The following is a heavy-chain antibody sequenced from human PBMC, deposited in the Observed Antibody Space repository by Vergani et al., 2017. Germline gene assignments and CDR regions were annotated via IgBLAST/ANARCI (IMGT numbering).Heavy chain of an antibody. J-gene: IGHJ6*02. CDR2: ISSSSSTI. CDR1: GFTFSSYS. V-gene: IGHV3-48*04. D-gene: IGHD6-13*01. CDR3: AKGYSSSWRTYYYYGMDV. Sequence: EVQLVESGGGLVQPGGSLRLSCAASGFTFSSYSMNWVRQAPGKGLEWVSYISSSSSTIYYADSVKGRFTISRDNAKNSLYLQMNSLRAEDTAVYYCAKGYSSSWRTYYYYGMDVWGQGTTVTVSS.